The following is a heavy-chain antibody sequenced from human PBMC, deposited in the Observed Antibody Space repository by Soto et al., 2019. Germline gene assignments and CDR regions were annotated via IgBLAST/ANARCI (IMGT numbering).Heavy chain of an antibody. CDR3: AKGYTQLWLSDDSSVPVDY. CDR2: ISGRGGST. J-gene: IGHJ4*02. V-gene: IGHV3-23*01. D-gene: IGHD3-22*01. CDR1: GFTFSSYA. Sequence: GGSLRLSCAASGFTFSSYAMSWVRQAPGKGLEWVSAISGRGGSTYYADSVKGRFTISRDNSKNTLYLQMNSLRAEDTAVYYCAKGYTQLWLSDDSSVPVDYWGQGTLVTVSS.